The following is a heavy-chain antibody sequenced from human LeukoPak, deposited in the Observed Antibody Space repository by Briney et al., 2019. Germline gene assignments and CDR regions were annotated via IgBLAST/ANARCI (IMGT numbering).Heavy chain of an antibody. D-gene: IGHD1-26*01. CDR3: ARESGRLNAFDI. V-gene: IGHV3-21*01. J-gene: IGHJ3*02. CDR2: ISSSSSYI. Sequence: GGSPRLSCAASGFTFSSYSMNWVRQAPGKGLEWVSSISSSSSYIYYADSVKGRFTISRDNAKNSLYLQMNSLRAEDTAVYYCARESGRLNAFDIWGQGTMVTVSS. CDR1: GFTFSSYS.